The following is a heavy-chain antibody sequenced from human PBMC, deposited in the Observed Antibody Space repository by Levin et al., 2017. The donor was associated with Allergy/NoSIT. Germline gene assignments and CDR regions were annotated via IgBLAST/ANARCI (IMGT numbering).Heavy chain of an antibody. CDR3: ARNWRSAFDI. Sequence: QSGGSLRLSCEASGFTFSSYWMSWVRQAPGKGLEWVANSKQDGTENYYVDSVKGRFTISKDNPKSSVYLQMSSLRVEDTAVYYCARNWRSAFDIWGQGTVVTVSS. CDR2: SKQDGTEN. D-gene: IGHD2-8*02. V-gene: IGHV3-7*04. J-gene: IGHJ3*02. CDR1: GFTFSSYW.